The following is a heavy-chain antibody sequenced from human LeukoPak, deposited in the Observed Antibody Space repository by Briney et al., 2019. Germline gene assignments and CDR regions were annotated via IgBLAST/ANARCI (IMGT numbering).Heavy chain of an antibody. J-gene: IGHJ4*02. Sequence: GASVKLSRKTSGYSFSNYHVHWVRQAPGQGLEWVGIMAPRDDGATYAQKFQGRVTMTRDTSTSTLYMDLSSLRPEDTAVYYCAREVRTGIGATDYWGQGTLVTVSS. CDR2: MAPRDDGA. D-gene: IGHD1-26*01. CDR1: GYSFSNYH. CDR3: AREVRTGIGATDY. V-gene: IGHV1-46*01.